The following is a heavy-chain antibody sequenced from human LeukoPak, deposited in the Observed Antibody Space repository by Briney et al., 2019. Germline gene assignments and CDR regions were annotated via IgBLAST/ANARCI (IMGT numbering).Heavy chain of an antibody. V-gene: IGHV3-30*04. CDR3: ARGRGVTDVDY. J-gene: IGHJ4*02. Sequence: GSLRLSCAASGFTFSSYAMHWVRQAPGKGLEWVAVISYDGSNKYYADSVKGRFTISRDNSKNTLYLQMNSLRAEDTAVYYCARGRGVTDVDYWGQGTLVAVSS. D-gene: IGHD3-10*01. CDR2: ISYDGSNK. CDR1: GFTFSSYA.